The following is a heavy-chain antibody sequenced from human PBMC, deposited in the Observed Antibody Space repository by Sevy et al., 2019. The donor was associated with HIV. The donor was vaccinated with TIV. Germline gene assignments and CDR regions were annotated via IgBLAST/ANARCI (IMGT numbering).Heavy chain of an antibody. Sequence: GGSLRLSCAASGFIFSNYGMHWVRQAPGKGLEWLAVIWYDGSQEYYADSVKGRFTVSGDNSKNTLYLQMNSLRAEDTAVYYCATNGRYTTSWPHFDYWGQGTLVTVSS. J-gene: IGHJ4*02. CDR3: ATNGRYTTSWPHFDY. D-gene: IGHD2-2*01. CDR1: GFIFSNYG. V-gene: IGHV3-33*01. CDR2: IWYDGSQE.